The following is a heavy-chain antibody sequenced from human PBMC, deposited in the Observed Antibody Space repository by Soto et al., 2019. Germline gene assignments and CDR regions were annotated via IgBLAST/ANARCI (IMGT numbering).Heavy chain of an antibody. D-gene: IGHD6-13*01. CDR1: GVSISSSSYY. CDR2: IYYSGST. J-gene: IGHJ1*01. V-gene: IGHV4-39*01. Sequence: PSETLSLTCTVSGVSISSSSYYWGWIRQPPGKGLEWIGSIYYSGSTYYNPSLKSRVTISVDTSKNQFSLKLSSVTAADTAVYYCARQAQQLVPEYFQHWGQGTLVTVSS. CDR3: ARQAQQLVPEYFQH.